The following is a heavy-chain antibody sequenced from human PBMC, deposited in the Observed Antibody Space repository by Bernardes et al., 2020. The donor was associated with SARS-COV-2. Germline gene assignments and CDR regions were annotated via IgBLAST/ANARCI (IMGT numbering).Heavy chain of an antibody. CDR3: AREGDYSLDV. CDR2: IGTAGDA. V-gene: IGHV3-13*04. CDR1: GFIFSRYD. D-gene: IGHD2-15*01. J-gene: IGHJ6*02. Sequence: GGSLRLSCSASGFIFSRYDMYWVRPVVGRGLEWVSAIGTAGDAYYSDSVKGRFTISRENAKSSLYLQMDSLRAGDTAVYYCAREGDYSLDVWGQGTTVTVSS.